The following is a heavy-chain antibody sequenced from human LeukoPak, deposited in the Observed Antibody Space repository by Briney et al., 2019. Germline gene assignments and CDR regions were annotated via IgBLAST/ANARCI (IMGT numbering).Heavy chain of an antibody. V-gene: IGHV1-18*01. CDR2: ISAYNGNT. CDR3: ARRYFDWSELDY. CDR1: GYTFTCYG. J-gene: IGHJ4*02. Sequence: ASVKVSCKASGYTFTCYGISGVRQAPGQGLEWMGWISAYNGNTNYAQKLQGRVTMTTDTSTSTAYMELRSLRSDDTAVYYCARRYFDWSELDYWGQGALVTVSS. D-gene: IGHD3-9*01.